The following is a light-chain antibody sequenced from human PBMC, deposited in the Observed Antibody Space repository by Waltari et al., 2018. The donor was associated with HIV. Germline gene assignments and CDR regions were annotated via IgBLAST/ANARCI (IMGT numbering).Light chain of an antibody. CDR1: QGISNY. V-gene: IGKV1-9*01. Sequence: DIQLTQSPSFLSASVGDRVTITCRASQGISNYLAWYQQKPGKAPQLLIYLASTLQSWVPSRFSGSISGTEFSLTISSLQPEDFATYYCQQLNYYPHTFGHGTKLEIK. CDR3: QQLNYYPHT. J-gene: IGKJ2*01. CDR2: LAS.